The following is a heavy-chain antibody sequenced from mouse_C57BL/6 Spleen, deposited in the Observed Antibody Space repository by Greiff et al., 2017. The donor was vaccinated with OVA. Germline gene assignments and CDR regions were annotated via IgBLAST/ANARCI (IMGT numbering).Heavy chain of an antibody. CDR1: GYTFTSYW. J-gene: IGHJ1*03. CDR3: ATEGFAYDGSSYGYFDV. V-gene: IGHV1-55*01. Sequence: QVQLQQPGAELVKPGASVKMSCKASGYTFTSYWITWVKQRPGPGLEWIGDIYPGSGSTNYNEKFKSKATLTVDTSSSTAYMQLSSLTSEDSAVYYGATEGFAYDGSSYGYFDVWGTGTTVTVSS. CDR2: IYPGSGST. D-gene: IGHD1-1*01.